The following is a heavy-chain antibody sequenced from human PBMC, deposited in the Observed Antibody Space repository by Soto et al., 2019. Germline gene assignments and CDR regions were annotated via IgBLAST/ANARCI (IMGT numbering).Heavy chain of an antibody. D-gene: IGHD3-3*01. J-gene: IGHJ4*02. CDR1: GGSFSGYY. CDR3: ARSTIFGVVIGLDY. V-gene: IGHV4-34*01. Sequence: SETLSLTCAVYGGSFSGYYWSWIRQPPGKGLEWIGEINHSGSTNYNPSLKSRVTISVDTSKNQFSLKLSSVTAADTAVYYCARSTIFGVVIGLDYWGQGTLVTVSS. CDR2: INHSGST.